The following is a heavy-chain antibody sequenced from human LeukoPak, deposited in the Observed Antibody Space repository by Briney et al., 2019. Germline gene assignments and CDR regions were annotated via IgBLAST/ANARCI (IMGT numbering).Heavy chain of an antibody. V-gene: IGHV4-61*02. CDR3: ARGLWDNGDRFDC. J-gene: IGHJ4*02. CDR1: GASITSESYY. Sequence: PSETLSLTCSVSGASITSESYYWTWVRQPAGRGLEWIGRIYASGVTSYNPSLKTRLTISLDTSKNQISLRLNSVTAADTAVYYCARGLWDNGDRFDCWGQGTLVPVSS. D-gene: IGHD4-17*01. CDR2: IYASGVT.